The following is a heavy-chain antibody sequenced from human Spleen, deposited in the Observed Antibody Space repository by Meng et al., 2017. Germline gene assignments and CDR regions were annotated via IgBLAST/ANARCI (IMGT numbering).Heavy chain of an antibody. D-gene: IGHD2-2*01. J-gene: IGHJ4*02. Sequence: SETLSLTCTVSGGSISSYYWSWIRQPPGKGLEWIGYIYYSGSTNYNPSLKSRVTISVDTSKNQFSLKLSSVTAADTAVYYCASLSIVVVPAANNYWGQGTLVTVSS. CDR3: ASLSIVVVPAANNY. V-gene: IGHV4-59*12. CDR1: GGSISSYY. CDR2: IYYSGST.